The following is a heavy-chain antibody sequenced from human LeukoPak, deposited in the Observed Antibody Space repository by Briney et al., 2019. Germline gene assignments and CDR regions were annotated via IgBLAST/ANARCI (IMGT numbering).Heavy chain of an antibody. V-gene: IGHV1-69*04. D-gene: IGHD6-19*01. CDR1: GGTFSSYA. CDR2: IIPILGIA. CDR3: ARGSGIAVAGTEDYFDY. J-gene: IGHJ4*02. Sequence: SVKVSCKASGGTFSSYAISWVRQAPGQGLEWMGRIIPILGIADDAQKFQGRVTMTRDTSTSTVYMELSSLRSEDTAVYYCARGSGIAVAGTEDYFDYWGQGTLVTVSS.